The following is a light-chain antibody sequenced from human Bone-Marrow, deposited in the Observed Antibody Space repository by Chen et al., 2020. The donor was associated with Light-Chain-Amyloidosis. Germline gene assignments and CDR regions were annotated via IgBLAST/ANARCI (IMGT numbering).Light chain of an antibody. CDR3: QSYDSSLNIWV. V-gene: IGLV1-40*01. CDR1: RSNNGEGYD. J-gene: IGLJ3*02. CDR2: GDI. Sequence: QSLLTQPPPVSGAPGRGVPTPSTGTRSNNGEGYDVHWYQQLPGTAPKLLIYGDINRPSGVPDRFSGSKSGTSASLDITGLQAKDEADYYCQSYDSSLNIWVFGGGTKLTVL.